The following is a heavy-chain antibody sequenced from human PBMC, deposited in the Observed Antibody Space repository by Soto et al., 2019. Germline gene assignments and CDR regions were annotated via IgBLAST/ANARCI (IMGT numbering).Heavy chain of an antibody. D-gene: IGHD3-10*01. V-gene: IGHV4-4*02. Sequence: QVQLQESGPGLVKPSGTLSLTCAVSGGSISSSNWWSWVRQHPGKELEWIGEICHSGSTNYNPSLKCRVTISVAKSKIQFSLQLSSVTAADTAVYYCARGSVVRGVAYYGMDVWGQGTTVTLSS. CDR1: GGSISSSNW. CDR2: ICHSGST. J-gene: IGHJ6*02. CDR3: ARGSVVRGVAYYGMDV.